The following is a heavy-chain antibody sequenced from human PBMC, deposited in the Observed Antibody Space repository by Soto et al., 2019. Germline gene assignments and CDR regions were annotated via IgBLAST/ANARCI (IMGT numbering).Heavy chain of an antibody. Sequence: SVKVSCKASGGTFSTYTITWVRQAPGQGLEWMGRIIPIIGIINYAQKFQGRVTISADKFTGTAYMELTGLRSDDTAVYYCAVRPDSHYNDSDYSFYPWGQGTLVTVSS. CDR3: AVRPDSHYNDSDYSFYP. D-gene: IGHD4-4*01. CDR2: IIPIIGII. J-gene: IGHJ5*02. CDR1: GGTFSTYT. V-gene: IGHV1-69*02.